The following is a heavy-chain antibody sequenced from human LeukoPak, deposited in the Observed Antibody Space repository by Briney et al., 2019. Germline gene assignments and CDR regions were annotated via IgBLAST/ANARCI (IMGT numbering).Heavy chain of an antibody. CDR1: GFTFSSYG. V-gene: IGHV3-30*18. Sequence: PGRSLRLSCAASGFTFSSYGMHWVRQAPGKGLEWVAVISYDGSNKYYADSVKGRFTISRDNSKNTLYLQMNSLRAEDTAVYYCAKDEYGDYYNPSHWGQGTLVTVSS. CDR2: ISYDGSNK. J-gene: IGHJ4*02. D-gene: IGHD3-10*01. CDR3: AKDEYGDYYNPSH.